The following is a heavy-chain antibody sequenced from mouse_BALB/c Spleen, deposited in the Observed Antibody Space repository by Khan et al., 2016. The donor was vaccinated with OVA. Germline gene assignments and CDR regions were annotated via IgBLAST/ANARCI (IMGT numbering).Heavy chain of an antibody. Sequence: QVQLKQSGPELKKPGETVKISCKASGYTFTNYGMNWVKQAPGKGLKWMGWINTYTGEPTYADDFKGRFAFSLETSGSTAYLQINNLKKEDTATYFCARSNGNYWFAYWGQGTLVTVSA. D-gene: IGHD2-1*01. CDR3: ARSNGNYWFAY. CDR1: GYTFTNYG. V-gene: IGHV9-3-1*01. J-gene: IGHJ3*01. CDR2: INTYTGEP.